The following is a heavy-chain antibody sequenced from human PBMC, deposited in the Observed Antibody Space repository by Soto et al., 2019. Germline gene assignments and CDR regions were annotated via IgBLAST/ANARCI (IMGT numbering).Heavy chain of an antibody. D-gene: IGHD4-17*01. CDR2: INHSGST. CDR1: GRSFSGYY. J-gene: IGHJ4*02. Sequence: QVQLQQWGAGLLKPSETLSLTCAVYGRSFSGYYWSWIRQPPGKGLEWIGEINHSGSTNYNPSLKRRAPXSXDXSQNQFSLNLSSVTAADTAVYDCARAYGGNSGVFDYWGQGTLVTVSS. CDR3: ARAYGGNSGVFDY. V-gene: IGHV4-34*01.